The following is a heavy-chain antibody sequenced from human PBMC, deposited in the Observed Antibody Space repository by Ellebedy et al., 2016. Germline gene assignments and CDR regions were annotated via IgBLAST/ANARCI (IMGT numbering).Heavy chain of an antibody. V-gene: IGHV3-66*01. Sequence: GESLKISCAASGFTVSNDYISWVRQAPGKGLEWVSSIPVGGNTFYADSLKGRFTISRDNSKNTVYLQMDTLRAEDTAVYYCVRDTIESSSWSFDFWGRGTRVTVSS. CDR1: GFTVSNDY. J-gene: IGHJ4*02. D-gene: IGHD6-13*01. CDR3: VRDTIESSSWSFDF. CDR2: IPVGGNT.